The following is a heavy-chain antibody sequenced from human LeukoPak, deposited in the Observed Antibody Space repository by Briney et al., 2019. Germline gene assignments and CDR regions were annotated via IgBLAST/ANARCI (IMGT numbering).Heavy chain of an antibody. Sequence: PGGSLRLSCAASGFTFSSYWMSWVRQAPGKGLEWVANINEDGSGKYYVDSVKGRFTISRDNAKNSVYLQLNSLRAEDTAVYYCARAGYGTAARDYWGQGTLVTVSS. CDR2: INEDGSGK. J-gene: IGHJ4*02. D-gene: IGHD3-10*01. CDR3: ARAGYGTAARDY. CDR1: GFTFSSYW. V-gene: IGHV3-7*01.